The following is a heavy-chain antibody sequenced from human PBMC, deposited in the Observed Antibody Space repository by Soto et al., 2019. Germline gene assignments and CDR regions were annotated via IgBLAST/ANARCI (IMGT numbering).Heavy chain of an antibody. CDR2: ISSSSSTI. D-gene: IGHD3-10*01. CDR1: GFTFSSYS. V-gene: IGHV3-48*02. J-gene: IGHJ6*02. CDR3: ARDGGFGELYLYYYYYGMDV. Sequence: GGSLRLSCAASGFTFSSYSMNWVRQAPGKGLEWVSYISSSSSTIYYADSVKGRFTISRDNAKNSLYLQMNSLRDEDTAVYYCARDGGFGELYLYYYYYGMDVWGQGTTVTAP.